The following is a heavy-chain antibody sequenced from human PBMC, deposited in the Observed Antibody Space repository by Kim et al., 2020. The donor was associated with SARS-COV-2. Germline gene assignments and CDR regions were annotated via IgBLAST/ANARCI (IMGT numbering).Heavy chain of an antibody. Sequence: ASVKVSCKASGYTFTSYYMHWVRQAPGQGLEWMGIINPSGGSTSYAQKFQGRVTMTRDTSTSTVYMELSSLRSEDTAVYYCARDLYPILVVVTADGDYYYYGMDVWGQGTKVTVSS. V-gene: IGHV1-46*01. J-gene: IGHJ6*02. CDR2: INPSGGST. CDR3: ARDLYPILVVVTADGDYYYYGMDV. CDR1: GYTFTSYY. D-gene: IGHD2-21*02.